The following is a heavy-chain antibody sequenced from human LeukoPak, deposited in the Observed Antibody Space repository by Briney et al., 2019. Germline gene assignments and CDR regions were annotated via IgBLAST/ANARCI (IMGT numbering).Heavy chain of an antibody. CDR1: GFTFSNFA. V-gene: IGHV3-21*01. Sequence: GGSLRLSCAASGFTFSNFAMTWVRQAPGKGLEWVSSIVGSSSTYYADSLKGRFTISRDNARNSLSLQMNSLRAEDTAVYYCASGLPAAPYDYWGQGTLVTVSS. CDR2: IVGSSST. CDR3: ASGLPAAPYDY. D-gene: IGHD2-2*01. J-gene: IGHJ4*02.